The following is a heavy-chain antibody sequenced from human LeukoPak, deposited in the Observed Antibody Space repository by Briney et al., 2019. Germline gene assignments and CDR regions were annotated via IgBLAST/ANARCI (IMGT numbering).Heavy chain of an antibody. D-gene: IGHD2-2*01. J-gene: IGHJ4*02. CDR2: ISGNNGHT. V-gene: IGHV1-18*01. CDR3: ARDLNYCATTSCSPGGY. Sequence: ASVKVSCKASGYTFSTYGISWVRQVPGQGLEWMGWISGNNGHTNYAQSLQGRLTMTADTSTSTVYMELRSLRSDDTAVYYCARDLNYCATTSCSPGGYWGQGALVTVPS. CDR1: GYTFSTYG.